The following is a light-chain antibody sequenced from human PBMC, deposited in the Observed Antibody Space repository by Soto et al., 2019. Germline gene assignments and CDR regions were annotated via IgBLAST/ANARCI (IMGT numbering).Light chain of an antibody. CDR1: QSISNW. J-gene: IGKJ1*01. CDR3: QQYNSYSPWT. CDR2: DAS. Sequence: DIQMTQSPSTLSASVGDRVTITCQASQSISNWLAWYQQKPGKAPKLLIYDASSLASGVPSRFSGSGSGTEFSLTITSLQPDDFATYYCQQYNSYSPWTFGQGTKVDIK. V-gene: IGKV1-5*01.